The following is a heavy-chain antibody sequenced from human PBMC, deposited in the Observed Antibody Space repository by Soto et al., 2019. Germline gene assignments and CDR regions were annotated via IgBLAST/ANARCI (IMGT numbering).Heavy chain of an antibody. V-gene: IGHV1-18*01. D-gene: IGHD2-2*03. CDR2: ISAYNGNT. CDR3: ARAGYCSSTSCLYDYYYGMDV. CDR1: GYTFTSYG. Sequence: ASVKVSFKASGYTFTSYGISWVRQAPGQGLEWMGWISAYNGNTNYAQKLQGRVTMTTDTSTSTAYMELRSLRSDDTAVYYCARAGYCSSTSCLYDYYYGMDVWGQGTTVTVSS. J-gene: IGHJ6*02.